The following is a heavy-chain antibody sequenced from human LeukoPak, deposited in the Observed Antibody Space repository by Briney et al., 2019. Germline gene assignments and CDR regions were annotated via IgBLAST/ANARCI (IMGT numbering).Heavy chain of an antibody. V-gene: IGHV3-53*05. CDR1: GFTVSSNY. CDR3: AKLSGYYYDSSGYYSSNDY. CDR2: IYSGGSR. Sequence: GGSLRLSCAASGFTVSSNYMSWVRQAPGKGLEWVSVIYSGGSRYYADSVKGRFTISRDNSKNTLYLQMNSLRAEDTAVYYCAKLSGYYYDSSGYYSSNDYWGQGTLVTVSS. J-gene: IGHJ4*02. D-gene: IGHD3-22*01.